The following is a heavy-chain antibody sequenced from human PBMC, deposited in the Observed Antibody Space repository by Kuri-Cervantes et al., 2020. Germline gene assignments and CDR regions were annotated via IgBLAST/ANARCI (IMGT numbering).Heavy chain of an antibody. CDR1: GFTFSRYW. CDR2: ISESGGTT. CDR3: AKNWGRSSAMSDY. Sequence: GGSLRLSCAASGFTFSRYWMSWVRQAPGKGLEWVSAISESGGTTYYADSVKGRFTISRDNSKITLYLQMNRLRAEDTAVYHCAKNWGRSSAMSDYWGQGTLVTVSS. V-gene: IGHV3-23*01. J-gene: IGHJ4*02. D-gene: IGHD2-2*01.